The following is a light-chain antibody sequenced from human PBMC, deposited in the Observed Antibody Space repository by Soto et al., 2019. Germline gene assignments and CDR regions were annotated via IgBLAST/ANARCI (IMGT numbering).Light chain of an antibody. CDR3: QQYNNWPPYT. CDR1: QSFSSN. V-gene: IGKV3-15*01. J-gene: IGKJ2*01. Sequence: EIVMTQSPATLSVSPGERATISCRASQSFSSNLAWYQQKPGQAPRLLIYGASTRATGIPARFSGSGSGTEFTLTISSLQSEDVAVYYCQQYNNWPPYTFGQGTKLEIK. CDR2: GAS.